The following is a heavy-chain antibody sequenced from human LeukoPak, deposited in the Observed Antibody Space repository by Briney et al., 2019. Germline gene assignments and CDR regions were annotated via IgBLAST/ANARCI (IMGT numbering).Heavy chain of an antibody. V-gene: IGHV1-18*01. D-gene: IGHD2-15*01. J-gene: IGHJ4*02. CDR2: ISAYNGNT. CDR1: GGTFSSYA. Sequence: ASVKVSCKASGGTFSSYAISWVRQAPGQGLEWMGWISAYNGNTNYAQKLQGRVTMTTDTSTSTAYMELRSLRSDDTAVYYCARGQVDIVPDYWGQGTLVTVSS. CDR3: ARGQVDIVPDY.